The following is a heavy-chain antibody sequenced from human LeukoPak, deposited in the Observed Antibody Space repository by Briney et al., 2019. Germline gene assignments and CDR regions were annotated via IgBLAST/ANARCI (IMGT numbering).Heavy chain of an antibody. CDR3: ASSIAAAGAVDY. Sequence: SETLSLTCTASGGSFSSYYWSWIRQPAGKGLEWIGRIYTSGSTNYNPSLKSRVTMSVDTSKNQFSLKLSSVTAADTAVYYCASSIAAAGAVDYWGQGTLVTVSS. V-gene: IGHV4-4*07. D-gene: IGHD6-13*01. J-gene: IGHJ4*02. CDR2: IYTSGST. CDR1: GGSFSSYY.